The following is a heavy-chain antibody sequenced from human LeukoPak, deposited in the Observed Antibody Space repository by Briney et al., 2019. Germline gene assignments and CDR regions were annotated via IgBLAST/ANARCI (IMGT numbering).Heavy chain of an antibody. D-gene: IGHD6-13*01. J-gene: IGHJ4*02. CDR2: IYHSGST. Sequence: SQTLSLTFAVSGGSISSGGYSWSWIRQPPGKGLEWIGYIYHSGSTYYNPSLKSRVTISVDRSKNQFSLKLSSVTAADTAVYYCARGSEISIAAAGGYYFDYWGPGTLVTVSS. CDR3: ARGSEISIAAAGGYYFDY. CDR1: GGSISSGGYS. V-gene: IGHV4-30-2*01.